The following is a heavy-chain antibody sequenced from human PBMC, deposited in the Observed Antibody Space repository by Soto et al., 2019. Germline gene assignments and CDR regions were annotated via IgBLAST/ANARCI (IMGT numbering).Heavy chain of an antibody. V-gene: IGHV1-18*01. J-gene: IGHJ4*02. CDR3: ARNLRYDSSGYYYVLFDY. Sequence: QVLLVQSGSEVKKPGASVKVSCKASGYTFSSYGISWVRQAPGQGLEWMGWISPYNGNTKYAQKVQDRVTMTTDTSTSTTYMEVRSLRSDDTAVYYCARNLRYDSSGYYYVLFDYWGQGTLVTVSS. CDR2: ISPYNGNT. D-gene: IGHD3-22*01. CDR1: GYTFSSYG.